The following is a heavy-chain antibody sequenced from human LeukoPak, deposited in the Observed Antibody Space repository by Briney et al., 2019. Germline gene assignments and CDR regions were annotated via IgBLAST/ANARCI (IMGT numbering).Heavy chain of an antibody. CDR2: VSYDVSNS. Sequence: PGRSLRLSCAASGFTFSSYAMHWVRQAPGKGLEWVAVVSYDVSNSYYADSVKGRFTISRDNSKNTLYLQMNSLRAEDTAVYYCARGRIAVARTSRYLGMDVWGQGTTVTVSS. V-gene: IGHV3-30*04. CDR3: ARGRIAVARTSRYLGMDV. CDR1: GFTFSSYA. J-gene: IGHJ6*02. D-gene: IGHD6-13*01.